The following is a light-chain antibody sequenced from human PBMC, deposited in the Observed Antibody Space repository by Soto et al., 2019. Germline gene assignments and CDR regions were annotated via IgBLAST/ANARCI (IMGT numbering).Light chain of an antibody. CDR1: QSISIY. CDR2: AS. V-gene: IGKV1-39*01. CDR3: QQTYTSPQT. J-gene: IGKJ1*01. Sequence: DIQMTQTPSSLSASVGDRVTVTCRASQSISIYLNWYQHRPGKAPKLLVYASTLQSGVPSRFSGSGSGTDFTLTISSLQPEDFATYYCQQTYTSPQTFGQGTKVDIK.